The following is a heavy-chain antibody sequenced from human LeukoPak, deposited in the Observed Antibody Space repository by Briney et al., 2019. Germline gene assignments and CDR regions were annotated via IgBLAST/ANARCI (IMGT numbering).Heavy chain of an antibody. V-gene: IGHV3-21*01. CDR1: GFTFSSYS. CDR3: ASESAPDSSGYYYENY. CDR2: ISSSSSYI. J-gene: IGHJ4*02. Sequence: GGSLRLFCAAPGFTFSSYSMNWVRQAPGKGLEWVSSISSSSSYIYYADSVKGRFTISRDNAKNSLYLQMNSLRAEDTAVYYCASESAPDSSGYYYENYWGQGTLVTVSS. D-gene: IGHD3-22*01.